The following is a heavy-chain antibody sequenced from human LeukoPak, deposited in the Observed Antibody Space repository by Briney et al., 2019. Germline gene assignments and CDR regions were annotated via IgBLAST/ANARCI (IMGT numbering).Heavy chain of an antibody. J-gene: IGHJ3*02. D-gene: IGHD3-3*01. CDR3: ARESYDFWPLNAFDI. CDR1: GFSISSDYY. Sequence: SETLSLTCNVFGFSISSDYYWSWIRQPAGKGLEWIGRIYTSGSTNYNPSLKSRVTISVDTSKNQFSLKLSSVTAADTAVYYCARESYDFWPLNAFDIWGQGTMVTVSS. V-gene: IGHV4-61*02. CDR2: IYTSGST.